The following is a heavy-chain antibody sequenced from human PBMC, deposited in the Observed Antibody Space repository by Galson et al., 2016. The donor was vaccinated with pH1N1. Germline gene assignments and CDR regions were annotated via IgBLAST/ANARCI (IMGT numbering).Heavy chain of an antibody. CDR3: ARHSGYGYRYSSKRYFDY. D-gene: IGHD5-18*01. Sequence: QSGAEVTKPGESLKISCKGSGSSFTRYWIGWVRQMPGKGLEWMGIIFPGDSDTRYSPSFQGQVTISADKSISTAYLQWSSLKASDTAIYYCARHSGYGYRYSSKRYFDYGGQGTLVTVSS. CDR2: IFPGDSDT. J-gene: IGHJ4*02. CDR1: GSSFTRYW. V-gene: IGHV5-51*01.